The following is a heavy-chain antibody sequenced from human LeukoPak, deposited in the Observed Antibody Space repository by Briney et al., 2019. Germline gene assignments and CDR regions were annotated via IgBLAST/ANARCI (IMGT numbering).Heavy chain of an antibody. V-gene: IGHV4-39*01. D-gene: IGHD4/OR15-4a*01. J-gene: IGHJ4*02. CDR2: IYYSGST. Sequence: SETLSLSGTVSGGSISRNSYYGGWIRQPPGKGLDWIGTIYYSGSTFYNPSLKSRVTISVDTSKNQFSMKVSSVTAADTAVYYCTRLKDFANADHWGQGTLVTVSS. CDR1: GGSISRNSYY. CDR3: TRLKDFANADH.